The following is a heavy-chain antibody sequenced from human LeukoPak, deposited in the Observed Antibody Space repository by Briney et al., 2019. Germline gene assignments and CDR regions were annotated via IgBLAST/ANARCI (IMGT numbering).Heavy chain of an antibody. CDR2: IYYSGST. V-gene: IGHV4-31*03. Sequence: SQTLSLTCTVSGGSISSGGYYWSWIRQHPGKGLEWIGYIYYSGSTYYNPSLKSRVTISVDTSKSQFSLKLSSVTAADTAVYYCARVYRLGDYVNWFDPWGQGTLVTVSS. CDR3: ARVYRLGDYVNWFDP. J-gene: IGHJ5*02. CDR1: GGSISSGGYY. D-gene: IGHD4-17*01.